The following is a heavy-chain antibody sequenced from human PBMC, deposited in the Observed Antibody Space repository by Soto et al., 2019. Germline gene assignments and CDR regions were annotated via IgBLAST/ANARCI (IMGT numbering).Heavy chain of an antibody. CDR3: ARVMYSSSWYLGDYYYYYGMDV. V-gene: IGHV4-34*01. J-gene: IGHJ6*02. D-gene: IGHD6-13*01. Sequence: PSETLSLTCAVYGWSFSGYYWSWIRQPPGKGLEWIGEINHSGSTNYNPSLKSRVTISVDTSKNQFSLKLSSVTAADTAVYYCARVMYSSSWYLGDYYYYYGMDVWGQGTTVTVSS. CDR2: INHSGST. CDR1: GWSFSGYY.